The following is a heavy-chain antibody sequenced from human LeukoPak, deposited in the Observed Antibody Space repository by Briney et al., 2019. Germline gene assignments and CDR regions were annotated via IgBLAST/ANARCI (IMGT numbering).Heavy chain of an antibody. J-gene: IGHJ4*02. CDR3: ARDLGGRGIPVYYFDY. Sequence: GGSLRLSCAASGFTFSIYAIHWVRQVPGRGLEWVAVVWFDGSYELYADSVKGRFTISRDDSRSTVNLQMESLRAEDTALYYCARDLGGRGIPVYYFDYWGQGTQVTVSS. CDR2: VWFDGSYE. D-gene: IGHD4-23*01. CDR1: GFTFSIYA. V-gene: IGHV3-33*08.